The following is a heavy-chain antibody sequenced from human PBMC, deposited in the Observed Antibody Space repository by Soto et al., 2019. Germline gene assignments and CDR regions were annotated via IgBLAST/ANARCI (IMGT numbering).Heavy chain of an antibody. J-gene: IGHJ6*02. CDR3: ARRRTSYGRDV. CDR2: IYYSGDT. V-gene: IGHV4-39*01. Sequence: PSETLSLTCTVSGGSISSTSYYWGWIRQPPGKGLEWIGSIYYSGDTYYNPSLKSRVTISVDTSKNQFSLKLSSVTAADTALYYCARRRTSYGRDVWGQGTTVTVSS. CDR1: GGSISSTSYY.